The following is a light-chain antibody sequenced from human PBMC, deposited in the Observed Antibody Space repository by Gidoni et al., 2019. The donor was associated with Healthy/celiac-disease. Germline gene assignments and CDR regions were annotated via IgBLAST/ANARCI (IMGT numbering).Light chain of an antibody. Sequence: QSVLTQPPSASGTPGQRVTISCSGSSANIGSNTVNWYKQLPGTAPKLLIYSTNQRPSGVPDRFSGSKSGTSASLAISGLQSEDEADYYCAAWDDSLNGPVFGTGTKVTVL. CDR3: AAWDDSLNGPV. CDR1: SANIGSNT. J-gene: IGLJ1*01. CDR2: STN. V-gene: IGLV1-44*01.